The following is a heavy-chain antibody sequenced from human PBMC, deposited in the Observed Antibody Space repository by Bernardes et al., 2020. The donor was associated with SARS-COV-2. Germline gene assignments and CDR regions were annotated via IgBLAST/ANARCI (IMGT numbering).Heavy chain of an antibody. V-gene: IGHV4-39*01. J-gene: IGHJ5*02. CDR2: ISYSGSP. CDR3: ARHEGYYHILTHPYTWFDP. CDR1: GGSISSSSYY. D-gene: IGHD3-9*01. Sequence: SETLSLTCTVSGGSISSSSYYWGWIRQPPGRGLEWIGTISYSGSPYYNPSLKSRVTISVDTSKNQFSLKVSSVTAADTAVYYCARHEGYYHILTHPYTWFDPWGQGTLVTVSS.